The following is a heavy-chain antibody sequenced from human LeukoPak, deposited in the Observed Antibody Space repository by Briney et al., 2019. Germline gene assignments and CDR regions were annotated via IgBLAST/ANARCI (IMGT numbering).Heavy chain of an antibody. CDR2: IIPILGIA. Sequence: SVKVSCKASGGTFSSYAISWVRQAPGQGLEWMGRIIPILGIANYAQKFQGRVTITADKSTSTAYMELSSLRSEDTAVYYCARGKYSSSCLDYWGQGTLVTVSS. V-gene: IGHV1-69*04. CDR3: ARGKYSSSCLDY. CDR1: GGTFSSYA. J-gene: IGHJ4*02. D-gene: IGHD6-13*01.